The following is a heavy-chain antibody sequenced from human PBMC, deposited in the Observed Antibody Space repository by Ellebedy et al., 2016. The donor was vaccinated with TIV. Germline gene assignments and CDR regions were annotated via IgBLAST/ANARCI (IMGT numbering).Heavy chain of an antibody. J-gene: IGHJ6*02. CDR2: INHSAGT. CDR1: GGSFSGYY. Sequence: SETLSLXXAVYGGSFSGYYWSWIWQPPGKGLEWIGEINHSAGTNYNPSLKSQVTISLDTSKNQFSLKLTSVTAADTALYYCARGGHYNAPFNYYYYYGMNVWGQGTTVTVSS. CDR3: ARGGHYNAPFNYYYYYGMNV. V-gene: IGHV4-34*01. D-gene: IGHD3-9*01.